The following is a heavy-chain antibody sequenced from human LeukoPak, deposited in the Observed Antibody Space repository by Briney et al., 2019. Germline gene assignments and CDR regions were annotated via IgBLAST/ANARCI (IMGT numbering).Heavy chain of an antibody. D-gene: IGHD3-10*01. V-gene: IGHV4-59*08. Sequence: PSDTLSLTYTVSGASISSYYWSWIRQPPGKGLEWIGYIPYSGSTNYNPSLKSRVTISADTSKNQVSLTLSSVTAADTAVYYCARHPELYFFDYWGQGTLVTGSS. CDR2: IPYSGST. CDR1: GASISSYY. J-gene: IGHJ4*02. CDR3: ARHPELYFFDY.